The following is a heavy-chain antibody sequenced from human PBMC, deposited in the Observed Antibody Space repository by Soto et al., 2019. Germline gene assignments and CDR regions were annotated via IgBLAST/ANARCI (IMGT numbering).Heavy chain of an antibody. CDR2: IFYTGTT. J-gene: IGHJ4*02. D-gene: IGHD6-19*01. CDR1: GGSISYYY. CDR3: ARAHYSGSPITLLEY. Sequence: SETLSLTCTVSGGSISYYYWSWIRQPPGKGLELMGYIFYTGTTYYNPSLKSRVTISVDTSNNQFSLELSAVNSADTAVYYCARAHYSGSPITLLEYRGPGTLVTVPS. V-gene: IGHV4-59*01.